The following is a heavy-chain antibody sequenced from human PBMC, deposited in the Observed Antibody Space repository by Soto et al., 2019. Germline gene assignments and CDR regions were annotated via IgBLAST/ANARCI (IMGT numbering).Heavy chain of an antibody. CDR2: ISDDGANK. V-gene: IGHV3-30-3*01. CDR3: PSEGHGDWFDP. Sequence: QVQLVESGGGVVQPGRSLRLSCAASGFTFSTYAMHWVRQAPGKGLEWVATISDDGANKYYADSVKGRFTISRDNSTDTLYLQMNSLRAEDTAVYYCPSEGHGDWFDPWGQGTLVTVSS. D-gene: IGHD3-10*01. J-gene: IGHJ5*02. CDR1: GFTFSTYA.